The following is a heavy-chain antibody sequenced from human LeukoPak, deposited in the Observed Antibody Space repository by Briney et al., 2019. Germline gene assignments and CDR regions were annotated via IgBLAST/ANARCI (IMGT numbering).Heavy chain of an antibody. D-gene: IGHD2-2*01. V-gene: IGHV5-51*01. J-gene: IGHJ4*02. CDR2: IYPGDSDT. CDR3: AREGEVVPGVIVY. Sequence: KCGESLKISCKASGYSFTSYWIAWVRQMPGKGLEWMGIIYPGDSDTSYSPSFQGQVTFSVDKSISTAYLQWSSLKPSDTAMYYCAREGEVVPGVIVYWGQGTLVTVSS. CDR1: GYSFTSYW.